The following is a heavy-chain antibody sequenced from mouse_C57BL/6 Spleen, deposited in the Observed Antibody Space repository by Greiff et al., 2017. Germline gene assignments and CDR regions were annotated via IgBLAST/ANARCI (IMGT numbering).Heavy chain of an antibody. J-gene: IGHJ4*01. V-gene: IGHV5-4*01. CDR3: AREGTTVYYYAMDY. Sequence: EVKLMESGGGLVKPGGSLKLSCAASGFTFSSYTMSWVRQTPEKRLEWVATISDGGSYTYYPDNVKGRFTISRDNAKNNLYLQMSHLKSEDTAMYYCAREGTTVYYYAMDYWGQGTSVTVSS. CDR1: GFTFSSYT. CDR2: ISDGGSYT. D-gene: IGHD1-1*01.